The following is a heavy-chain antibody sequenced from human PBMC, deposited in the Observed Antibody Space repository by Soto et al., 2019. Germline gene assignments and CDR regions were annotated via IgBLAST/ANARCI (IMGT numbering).Heavy chain of an antibody. D-gene: IGHD2-2*01. CDR1: GYTFTNYG. Sequence: QVQLVQSGAEVKKPGASVKVSCKASGYTFTNYGISWVRQDPGQGLEWMGWMNASNGNTIFARKLQGRVSMTTDTATSTADMERRSRRSDDTAGYYRASDLKYQLLPFEDWGQGPLVTASS. J-gene: IGHJ4*02. V-gene: IGHV1-18*04. CDR2: MNASNGNT. CDR3: ASDLKYQLLPFED.